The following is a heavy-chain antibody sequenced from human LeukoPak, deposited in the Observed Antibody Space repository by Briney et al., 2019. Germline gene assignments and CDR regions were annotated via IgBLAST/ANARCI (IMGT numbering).Heavy chain of an antibody. V-gene: IGHV1-2*02. CDR1: GYTFRNYY. CDR3: ATNILVRDIINWFDP. Sequence: ASVKVSCKASGYTFRNYYMHWVRQAPGQGLEWMGWIKPNSGDTRSAQKFQGRVTMTRDTSISTAYMELSSLRYDDTAVYYCATNILVRDIINWFDPWGQGTLVTVSS. D-gene: IGHD3-10*01. CDR2: IKPNSGDT. J-gene: IGHJ5*02.